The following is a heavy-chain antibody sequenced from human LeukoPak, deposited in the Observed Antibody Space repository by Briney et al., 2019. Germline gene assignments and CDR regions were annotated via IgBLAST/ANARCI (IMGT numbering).Heavy chain of an antibody. CDR2: IKEDGSEI. Sequence: GGSLRLSCAASGFTFSSYWMTWVRQAPGKGLEWVANIKEDGSEIYYLDSVKGRFTISRDNTKNSLYLQMSSLRAEDTAVYYCAIGVYHYDYWGQGTLVTVSS. J-gene: IGHJ4*02. CDR1: GFTFSSYW. V-gene: IGHV3-7*01. CDR3: AIGVYHYDY. D-gene: IGHD3-3*01.